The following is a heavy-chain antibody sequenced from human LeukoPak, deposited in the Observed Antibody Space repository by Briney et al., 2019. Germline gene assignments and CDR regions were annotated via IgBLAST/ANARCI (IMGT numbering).Heavy chain of an antibody. CDR3: ASVRAGYCTSTSCYTGMDV. Sequence: PGGSLRLSCAASGFTFSAYLMSWVRQAPGKGLEWVANIKQDGSEKYYVDSVKGRFTISRDNAKNSLYLQMSSLRAEDTAMYYCASVRAGYCTSTSCYTGMDVWGQGTTVTVSS. CDR2: IKQDGSEK. D-gene: IGHD2-2*01. CDR1: GFTFSAYL. J-gene: IGHJ6*02. V-gene: IGHV3-7*03.